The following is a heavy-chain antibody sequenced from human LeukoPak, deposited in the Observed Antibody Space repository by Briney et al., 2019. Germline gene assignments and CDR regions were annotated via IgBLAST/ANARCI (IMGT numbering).Heavy chain of an antibody. D-gene: IGHD3-3*01. CDR2: MSSGGTYI. CDR1: GFIFSTYS. J-gene: IGHJ2*01. V-gene: IGHV3-21*04. Sequence: PGGSLRLSCAASGFIFSTYSMTWVRQAPGKGLEWVSSMSSGGTYIYYADSVRGRFTISRDNSKNTLYLEMNSLRVEDTAIYYCAKDGYYSSANHFARLHFDLWGRGTRVTVSS. CDR3: AKDGYYSSANHFARLHFDL.